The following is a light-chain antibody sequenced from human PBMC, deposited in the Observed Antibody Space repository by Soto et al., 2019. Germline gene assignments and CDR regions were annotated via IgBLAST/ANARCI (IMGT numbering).Light chain of an antibody. CDR1: KNIDNSY. J-gene: IGKJ3*01. Sequence: EMVLTQSPGTLSLSPGERAALSCTASKNIDNSYLGWYQQKTCQDPRLLIYSTSIRATGIPDRFSGSGSGTYFTLTINRLEHEDFAVYYCQHYGSLFTFGPGTKVDIK. CDR3: QHYGSLFT. V-gene: IGKV3-20*01. CDR2: STS.